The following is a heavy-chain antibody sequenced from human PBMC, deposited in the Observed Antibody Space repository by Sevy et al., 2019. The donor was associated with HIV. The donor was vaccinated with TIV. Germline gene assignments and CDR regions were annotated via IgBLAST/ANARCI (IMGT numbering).Heavy chain of an antibody. CDR1: GFTFDDYG. Sequence: GGSLRLSCAASGFTFDDYGMSWVRQAPGKGLEWVSGINWNGGSTGYADSVKGRFTISRDNAKNSLYLQMNSLRAEDTALYHCARVMRDGRIGGEYRGVAGTDGGLGDYWGQGTLVTVSS. J-gene: IGHJ4*02. D-gene: IGHD6-19*01. CDR3: ARVMRDGRIGGEYRGVAGTDGGLGDY. V-gene: IGHV3-20*01. CDR2: INWNGGST.